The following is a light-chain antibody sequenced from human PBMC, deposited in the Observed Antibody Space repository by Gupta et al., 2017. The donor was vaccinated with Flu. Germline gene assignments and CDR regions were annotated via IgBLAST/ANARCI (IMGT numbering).Light chain of an antibody. J-gene: IGKJ2*01. CDR2: GAS. CDR3: QQYGSSPAFS. CDR1: QTVVGSF. V-gene: IGKV3-20*01. Sequence: EVVFTQSPGSLPLSPGERATLSCRASQTVVGSFLAWYQQQPGQAPRLLIYGASTRAAGVPDRFSGSVSGTDFTLTISRLEPEDFAVYYCQQYGSSPAFSFGQGTKLE.